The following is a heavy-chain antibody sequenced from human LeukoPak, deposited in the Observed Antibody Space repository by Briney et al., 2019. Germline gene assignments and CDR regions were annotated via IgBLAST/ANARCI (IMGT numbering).Heavy chain of an antibody. V-gene: IGHV4-59*01. CDR1: GGSISSYY. Sequence: SETLPLTCTVSGGSISSYYWSWIRQPPGKGLEWIGYIYYSGSTNYNPSLKSRVTISVDTSKNQFSLKLSSVTAADTAVYYCARVSTDSSGYIYYGMDVWGQGTTVTVSS. CDR2: IYYSGST. CDR3: ARVSTDSSGYIYYGMDV. D-gene: IGHD3-22*01. J-gene: IGHJ6*02.